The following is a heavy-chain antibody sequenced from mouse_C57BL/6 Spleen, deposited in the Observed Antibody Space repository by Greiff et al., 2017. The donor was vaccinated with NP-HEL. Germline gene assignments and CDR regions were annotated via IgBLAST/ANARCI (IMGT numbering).Heavy chain of an antibody. CDR1: GYAFSSSW. V-gene: IGHV1-82*01. Sequence: QVQLQQSGPELVKPGASVKISCKASGYAFSSSWMNWVKQRPGKGLEWIGRIYPGDGDTNYNGKFKGKATLTADKSSSTAYMQLSSPTSEDSAVYFCAGSIYDGYSLFAYWGQGTLVTVSA. CDR2: IYPGDGDT. D-gene: IGHD2-3*01. J-gene: IGHJ3*01. CDR3: AGSIYDGYSLFAY.